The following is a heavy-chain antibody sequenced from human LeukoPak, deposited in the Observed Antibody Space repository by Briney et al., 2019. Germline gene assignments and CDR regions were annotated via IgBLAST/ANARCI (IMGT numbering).Heavy chain of an antibody. CDR2: IYYTGTT. CDR3: ARSTPASFFDY. D-gene: IGHD1-14*01. J-gene: IGHJ4*02. V-gene: IGHV4-31*03. Sequence: SETLSLTCTVSGGSISSGGYYWSWIRQHPGKGLECIGYIYYTGTTYYNPSLKSRITISEDTSQNQFSLNLDSVTAADTAVYYCARSTPASFFDYWGQGTLVTVSS. CDR1: GGSISSGGYY.